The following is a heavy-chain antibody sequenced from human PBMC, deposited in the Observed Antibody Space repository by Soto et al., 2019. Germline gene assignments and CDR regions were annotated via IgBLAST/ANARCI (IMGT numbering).Heavy chain of an antibody. J-gene: IGHJ5*02. D-gene: IGHD3-3*01. CDR3: ARNTGLRTPFDP. CDR1: GGAISSGGYY. V-gene: IGHV4-61*08. CDR2: IYYSGST. Sequence: SETRSLTCAVAGGAISSGGYYWGWIRQPPGKGLEWIGYIYYSGSTNYNPSLKSRAAISVDTSKNQFSLKLTSVTAADTAIYYCARNTGLRTPFDPWGQGTLVTVSS.